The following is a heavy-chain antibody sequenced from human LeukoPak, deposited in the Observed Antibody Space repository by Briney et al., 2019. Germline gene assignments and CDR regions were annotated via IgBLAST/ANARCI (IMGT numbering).Heavy chain of an antibody. V-gene: IGHV4-59*11. CDR2: IYYSGST. CDR3: ARAGYYYDSSGYYYGVFDY. CDR1: GVSISSHY. Sequence: SETLSLTCTVSGVSISSHYWSWIRQPPGKGLEWIGYIYYSGSTNYNPSLKSRVTISVDTSKNQFSLKLSSVTAADTAVYYCARAGYYYDSSGYYYGVFDYWGQGTLVTVSS. J-gene: IGHJ4*02. D-gene: IGHD3-22*01.